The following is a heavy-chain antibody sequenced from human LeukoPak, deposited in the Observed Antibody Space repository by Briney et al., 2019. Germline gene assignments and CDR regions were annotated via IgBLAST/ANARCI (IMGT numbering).Heavy chain of an antibody. J-gene: IGHJ4*02. Sequence: GSLRLSCAASEFIVSSNYMIWVRQAPGKGLEGGSVIYSGGSTYYADSVKGRFTISRDNSKTTLYLQMTSLRAEDPAVYYCAAPGGYSYEGCFDYWGQGTLVTVSS. CDR3: AAPGGYSYEGCFDY. CDR2: IYSGGST. D-gene: IGHD5-18*01. V-gene: IGHV3-66*01. CDR1: EFIVSSNY.